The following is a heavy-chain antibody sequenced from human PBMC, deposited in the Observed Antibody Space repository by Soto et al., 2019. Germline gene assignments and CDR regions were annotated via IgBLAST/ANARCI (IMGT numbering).Heavy chain of an antibody. CDR3: ARSTGYSYGYYYGMDV. CDR1: GYTFTSYG. V-gene: IGHV1-18*04. Sequence: SVKVSCKASGYTFTSYGISWVRQAPLQGLEWMGWISAYNGNTNYAQKLQGRVTMTTDTSTSTAYMELRSLRSDDTAVYYCARSTGYSYGYYYGMDVWGQGTTVTVSS. CDR2: ISAYNGNT. D-gene: IGHD5-18*01. J-gene: IGHJ6*02.